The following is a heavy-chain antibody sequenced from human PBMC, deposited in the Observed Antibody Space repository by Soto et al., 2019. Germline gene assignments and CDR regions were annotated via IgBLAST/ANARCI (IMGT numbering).Heavy chain of an antibody. V-gene: IGHV4-30-4*01. CDR2: IYYSGST. CDR3: ARVRGRLLRFDP. Sequence: QMQLQESGPGLVKPSQTLSLTCTVSGGSISSGDYYWSWIRQPPGKGLEWIGYIYYSGSTNYNPSIKSRVTISVDTSKSQFSLKLSSVTAADTAVDYCARVRGRLLRFDPWGQGTLVTVSS. D-gene: IGHD2-15*01. J-gene: IGHJ5*02. CDR1: GGSISSGDYY.